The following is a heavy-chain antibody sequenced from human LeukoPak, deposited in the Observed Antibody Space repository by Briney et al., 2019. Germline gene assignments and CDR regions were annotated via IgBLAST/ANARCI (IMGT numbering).Heavy chain of an antibody. Sequence: GGSLRLSCAASGFTLSSYSMNWVRQAPGKGLEWVSYISSRSSYIYYADSVKGRFTISRDNAKNSLYLQMNSLRAEDTAVYYCARAPGSYYVYFDYWGQGTLVTVSS. CDR2: ISSRSSYI. J-gene: IGHJ4*02. CDR3: ARAPGSYYVYFDY. D-gene: IGHD1-26*01. CDR1: GFTLSSYS. V-gene: IGHV3-21*01.